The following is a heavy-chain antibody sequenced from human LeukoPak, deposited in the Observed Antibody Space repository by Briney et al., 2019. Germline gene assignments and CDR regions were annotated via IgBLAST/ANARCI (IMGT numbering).Heavy chain of an antibody. Sequence: SETLSLTCTVPGGSISTNNWWTWVRQPPGMALEWIGEVSRSGSTNYNPSLKSRVTLSLDEAKNHVSLQLTSLTAADTAVYYCARAGIAWNPADYWGQGTLVTVSS. CDR1: GGSISTNNW. CDR2: VSRSGST. V-gene: IGHV4-4*02. D-gene: IGHD1-1*01. J-gene: IGHJ4*02. CDR3: ARAGIAWNPADY.